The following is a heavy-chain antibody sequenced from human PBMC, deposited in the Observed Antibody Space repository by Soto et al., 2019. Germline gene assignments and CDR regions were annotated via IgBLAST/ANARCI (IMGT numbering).Heavy chain of an antibody. CDR3: ARREVTGTAWGYYGMDV. Sequence: SETLSLTCAVSGGSISSSNWWSWVRQPPGKGLEWIGEIYHSGSTNYNPSLKSRVTISVDKSKNQFSLKLSSVTAADTAVYYCARREVTGTAWGYYGMDVWGQGTTVTVSS. V-gene: IGHV4-4*02. CDR2: IYHSGST. CDR1: GGSISSSNW. J-gene: IGHJ6*02. D-gene: IGHD1-7*01.